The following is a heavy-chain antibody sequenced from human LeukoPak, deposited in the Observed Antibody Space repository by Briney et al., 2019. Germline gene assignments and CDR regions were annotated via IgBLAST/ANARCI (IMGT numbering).Heavy chain of an antibody. D-gene: IGHD6-13*01. J-gene: IGHJ4*02. V-gene: IGHV3-30*02. CDR2: IRYDGSNK. CDR3: AKERSMGILYYFDY. CDR1: GFTFSSYG. Sequence: GGSLRLSCAASGFTFSSYGMHWVRQAPGKGLEWVAFIRYDGSNKYYADSVKGRFTISRDNSKNTLYLQMNSLRAEDTAVYYCAKERSMGILYYFDYWGQGTLVTVSS.